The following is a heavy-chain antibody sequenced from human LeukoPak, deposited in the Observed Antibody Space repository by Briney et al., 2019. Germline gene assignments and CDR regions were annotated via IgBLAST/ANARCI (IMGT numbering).Heavy chain of an antibody. CDR3: ARIGNWFGNDY. D-gene: IGHD3-10*01. Sequence: GGSLRLSCAASGSSFSSYWMSWVRQAPGKGLEWVANIKPDGSEKDYVDSVKGRFTISRDNAKNSLYLQMNSLRAEDTAVYYCARIGNWFGNDYWGQGTLVTVSS. CDR1: GSSFSSYW. CDR2: IKPDGSEK. V-gene: IGHV3-7*05. J-gene: IGHJ4*02.